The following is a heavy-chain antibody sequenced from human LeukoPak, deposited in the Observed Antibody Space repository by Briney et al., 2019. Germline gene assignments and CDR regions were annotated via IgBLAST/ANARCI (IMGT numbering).Heavy chain of an antibody. V-gene: IGHV4-59*01. CDR1: GGSISSYY. CDR3: AGGAVAAPNFDY. CDR2: IYYSGST. D-gene: IGHD6-19*01. J-gene: IGHJ4*02. Sequence: SETLSLTCTVSGGSISSYYWSWIRQPPGKGLEWIGYIYYSGSTNYNPSLKSRVTISVDTSKNQFSLKLSSVTAADTAVYYCAGGAVAAPNFDYWGQGTLVTVSS.